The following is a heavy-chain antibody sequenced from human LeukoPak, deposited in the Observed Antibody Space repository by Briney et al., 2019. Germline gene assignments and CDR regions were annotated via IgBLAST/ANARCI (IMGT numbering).Heavy chain of an antibody. J-gene: IGHJ4*02. CDR3: ARDERTPRGYSYGYFDY. CDR1: GGSFSGYY. Sequence: SETLSLTCAVYGGSFSGYYWSWLRQPPGKGLEWIGSIYYSGSTYYNPSLKSRVTISVDTSKNQFSLKLSSVTAADTAVYYCARDERTPRGYSYGYFDYWGQGTLVTVSS. D-gene: IGHD5-18*01. CDR2: IYYSGST. V-gene: IGHV4-34*01.